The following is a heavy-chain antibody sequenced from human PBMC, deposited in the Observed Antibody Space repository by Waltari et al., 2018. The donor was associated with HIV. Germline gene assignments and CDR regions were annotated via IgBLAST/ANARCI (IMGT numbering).Heavy chain of an antibody. D-gene: IGHD4-4*01. J-gene: IGHJ3*02. V-gene: IGHV3-7*01. CDR3: ARSPPLYSHYGDDAFDI. Sequence: EVQLVESGGGLVQPGGSLRLSCAASRFTSSAYWMRWVRQAAGKGRGVVANINRDGNEKYFVAADKGRFTISRNNAKNSLYLQMNSLSAEDTAVYYCARSPPLYSHYGDDAFDIWGQGTMVTVSS. CDR2: INRDGNEK. CDR1: RFTSSAYW.